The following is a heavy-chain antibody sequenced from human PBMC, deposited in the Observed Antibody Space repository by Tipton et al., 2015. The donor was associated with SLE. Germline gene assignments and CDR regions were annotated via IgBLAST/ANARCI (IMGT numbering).Heavy chain of an antibody. CDR1: GGSISSTGYY. V-gene: IGHV4-39*02. Sequence: TLSLTCTVSGGSISSTGYYWGWIRQPPGKGLEWIGSLYYSGSTYYNPSLKSRVTMSVDTSKNHFSLRLRSVTAADTAVYYCARDRIAAAGRDAFDIWGQGTMVTVSS. J-gene: IGHJ3*02. CDR2: LYYSGST. D-gene: IGHD6-13*01. CDR3: ARDRIAAAGRDAFDI.